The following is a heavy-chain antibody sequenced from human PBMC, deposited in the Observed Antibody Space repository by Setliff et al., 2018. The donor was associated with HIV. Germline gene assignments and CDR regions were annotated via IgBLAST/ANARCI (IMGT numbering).Heavy chain of an antibody. Sequence: PGGSLRLSCTASGFTFSDYLMAWIRQTPGKGLEWIFYISGSGDTIYYADSVKGRFTISRDNAKYSLYLQMNTLRVEDTAVYYCMYGGRTATTHWGQGTLVTVSS. CDR2: ISGSGDTI. D-gene: IGHD4-17*01. CDR1: GFTFSDYL. J-gene: IGHJ4*02. CDR3: MYGGRTATTH. V-gene: IGHV3-11*04.